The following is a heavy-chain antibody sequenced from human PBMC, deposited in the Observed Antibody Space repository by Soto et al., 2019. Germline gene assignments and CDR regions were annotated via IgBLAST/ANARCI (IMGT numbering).Heavy chain of an antibody. V-gene: IGHV2-5*02. Sequence: QITLKESGPTLVRPTQTLTLTCTFSGFSLSTSGVGVGWIRQPPGKALEWLALIYWDDDKRYSPSLKSRLTTPNATAKPQVVLTMTNMDPVDTATYYCAHSRCGGDCLQSYSSHYYYGMDVWGQGTTVTVSS. CDR3: AHSRCGGDCLQSYSSHYYYGMDV. J-gene: IGHJ6*02. CDR2: IYWDDDK. CDR1: GFSLSTSGVG. D-gene: IGHD2-21*02.